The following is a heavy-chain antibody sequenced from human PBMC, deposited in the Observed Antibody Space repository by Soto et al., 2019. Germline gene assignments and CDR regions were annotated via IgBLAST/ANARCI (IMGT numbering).Heavy chain of an antibody. CDR1: GFTFISYG. CDR2: ISYDGSNK. V-gene: IGHV3-30*18. J-gene: IGHJ3*02. Sequence: WGSLRLSCAASGFTFISYGIHFFRHSPFKWLEWVAVISYDGSNKYYADSVKGRFTISRDNSKNTLYLQMNSLRAEDTAVYYCANLGVAVAGRSDAFDIWGQGTMVTVSS. CDR3: ANLGVAVAGRSDAFDI. D-gene: IGHD6-19*01.